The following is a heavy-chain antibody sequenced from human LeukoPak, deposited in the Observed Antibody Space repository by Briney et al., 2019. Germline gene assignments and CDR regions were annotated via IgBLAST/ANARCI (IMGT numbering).Heavy chain of an antibody. J-gene: IGHJ4*02. CDR1: GDSISSRSYY. CDR2: IYYSGIT. V-gene: IGHV4-39*01. CDR3: ARVGVAFDY. D-gene: IGHD3-16*01. Sequence: SETLSLTCTVSGDSISSRSYYWGWIRQPPGKGLEWIGSIYYSGITYYNPSLKSRVTISVDTSKNQFSLKLSSVTAADTAVYYCARVGVAFDYWGQGTLVTVSS.